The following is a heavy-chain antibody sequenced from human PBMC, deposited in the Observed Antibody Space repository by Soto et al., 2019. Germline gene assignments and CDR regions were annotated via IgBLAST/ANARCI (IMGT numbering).Heavy chain of an antibody. D-gene: IGHD3-22*01. CDR3: ATTPGGYYDSGVP. J-gene: IGHJ5*02. CDR1: GFTFSSYG. CDR2: ISSNGSST. V-gene: IGHV3-64D*06. Sequence: GGSLRLSCAASGFTFSSYGMHWVRQAPGKGLEYVSAISSNGSSTYYADSVKGRFTISRDNSKNTLYLQMSSLRAEDTAVYYCATTPGGYYDSGVPWGQGTLVTVSS.